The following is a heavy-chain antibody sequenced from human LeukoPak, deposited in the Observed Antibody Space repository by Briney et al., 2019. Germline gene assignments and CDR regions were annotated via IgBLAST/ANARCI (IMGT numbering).Heavy chain of an antibody. CDR1: GFTFSSYA. Sequence: PGGSLRLSCSASGFTFSSYAMHWVRQAPGKGLEYVSAISSNGGSTYYADSVKGRFTISRDNSKNTLYLQMSSLRAEDTAVYYCVKAWSVAGTRALFYWGQGTLDTVSS. CDR3: VKAWSVAGTRALFY. J-gene: IGHJ4*02. D-gene: IGHD6-19*01. CDR2: ISSNGGST. V-gene: IGHV3-64D*06.